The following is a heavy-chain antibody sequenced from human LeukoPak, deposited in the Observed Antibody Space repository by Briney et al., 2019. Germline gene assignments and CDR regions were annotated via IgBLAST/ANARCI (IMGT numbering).Heavy chain of an antibody. CDR3: ARAGASAY. CDR1: GGSFSGYY. V-gene: IGHV4-34*01. Sequence: SETLSLTCAVYGGSFSGYYWSWICQPPGKGLEWIGEINHSGSTNYNPSLKSRVTISVDTSKNQFSLKLSSVTAADTAVYYCARAGASAYWGQGTLVTVSS. CDR2: INHSGST. J-gene: IGHJ4*02. D-gene: IGHD1-26*01.